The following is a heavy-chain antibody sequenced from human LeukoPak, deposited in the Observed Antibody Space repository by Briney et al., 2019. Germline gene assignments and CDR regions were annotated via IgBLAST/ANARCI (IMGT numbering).Heavy chain of an antibody. V-gene: IGHV1-46*01. CDR2: INPSGGSA. CDR3: ARVPFYFDSSGYYFDY. J-gene: IGHJ4*02. Sequence: GASVKVSCKASGYTFTKYYMHWVRQAPGQGLEWMGIINPSGGSASYAQKFQGSVTMTRDTSTSTVYMELSSLRSEDTAVYYCARVPFYFDSSGYYFDYWGQGTLVTVSS. D-gene: IGHD3-22*01. CDR1: GYTFTKYY.